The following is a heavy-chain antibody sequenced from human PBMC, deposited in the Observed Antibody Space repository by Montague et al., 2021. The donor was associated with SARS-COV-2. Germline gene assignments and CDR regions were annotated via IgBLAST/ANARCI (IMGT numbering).Heavy chain of an antibody. CDR1: GGSISSINW. V-gene: IGHV4-4*02. D-gene: IGHD3-10*01. CDR2: IYHSGST. Sequence: SETLSLTCVVSGGSISSINWWSWVRQPPGKGLEWIGEIYHSGSTNYNPSLKSRVTISIDKSKNQFSLKLSSVTAADTAVYYCAREFRTYGYGGQYWYFDLWGRWNPVTVSP. J-gene: IGHJ2*01. CDR3: AREFRTYGYGGQYWYFDL.